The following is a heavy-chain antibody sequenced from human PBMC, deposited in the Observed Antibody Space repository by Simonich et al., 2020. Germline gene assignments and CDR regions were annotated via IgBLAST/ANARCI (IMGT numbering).Heavy chain of an antibody. V-gene: IGHV3-23*01. J-gene: IGHJ3*02. D-gene: IGHD6-13*01. CDR3: AKDRASIAAADAFDI. Sequence: EVQLLESGGGLVQPGGSLRLSCAASGFTFSNYAMSWVRKAPGKGREWVSTSSGSGGSQYYEDSVKGRVTISRDNSKNTLYLQMNSLRAEDTAVYYCAKDRASIAAADAFDIWGQGTMVTVSS. CDR2: SSGSGGSQ. CDR1: GFTFSNYA.